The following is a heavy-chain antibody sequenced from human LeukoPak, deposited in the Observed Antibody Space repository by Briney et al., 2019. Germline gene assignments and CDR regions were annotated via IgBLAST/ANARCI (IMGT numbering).Heavy chain of an antibody. CDR1: GGSFSGYY. J-gene: IGHJ4*02. V-gene: IGHV4-34*01. Sequence: PSETLSLTCAVYGGSFSGYYWSWIRQPPGKGLEWIGEINHSGSTNYNPSLKSRVTISVDTSKNQFSLKLSSVTAADTAVYYCARGRGYCSSTSCPRYCFDYWGQGTLVTVSS. D-gene: IGHD2-2*01. CDR2: INHSGST. CDR3: ARGRGYCSSTSCPRYCFDY.